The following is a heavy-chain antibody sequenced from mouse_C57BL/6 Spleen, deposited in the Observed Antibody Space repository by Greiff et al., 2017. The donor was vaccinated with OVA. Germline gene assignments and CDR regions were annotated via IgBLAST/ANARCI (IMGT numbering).Heavy chain of an antibody. D-gene: IGHD1-1*01. CDR1: GYTFTDYN. CDR3: ARWGYYGSSYEDAMDY. V-gene: IGHV1-22*01. CDR2: INPNNGGT. J-gene: IGHJ4*01. Sequence: VQLQQSGPELVKPGASVKMSCKASGYTFTDYNMHWVKQSHGKSLEWIGYINPNNGGTSYNQKFKGKATLTVNKSSSTAYMELRSLTSEDSAVYYCARWGYYGSSYEDAMDYWGQGTSVTVSS.